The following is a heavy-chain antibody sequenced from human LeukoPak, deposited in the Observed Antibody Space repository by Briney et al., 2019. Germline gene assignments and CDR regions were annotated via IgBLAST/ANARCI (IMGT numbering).Heavy chain of an antibody. CDR1: GFTFSSYS. D-gene: IGHD1-7*01. J-gene: IGHJ4*02. CDR2: ISSSSSYI. Sequence: GGSLRLSCAASGFTFSSYSMSWVRQAPGKGLEWVSSISSSSSYIYYADSVKGRFTISRDNAKNSVYLQMNSLRAEDTAVYYCASTWNYLYFDYWGQGTLVTVSS. CDR3: ASTWNYLYFDY. V-gene: IGHV3-21*01.